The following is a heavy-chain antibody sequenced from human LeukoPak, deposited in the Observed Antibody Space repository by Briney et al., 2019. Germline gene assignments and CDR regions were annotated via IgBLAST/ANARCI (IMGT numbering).Heavy chain of an antibody. Sequence: KSSETLSLTCTVSGGSISSGSYYWSWIRQPAGEGLEWIGRIYTSGSTNYNPSLKSRVTISVDTSKNQFSLKLSSVTAADTAVYYCARDSGRGYSGSSSGGDWGQGTLVTVSS. CDR1: GGSISSGSYY. J-gene: IGHJ4*02. CDR2: IYTSGST. CDR3: ARDSGRGYSGSSSGGD. D-gene: IGHD1-26*01. V-gene: IGHV4-61*02.